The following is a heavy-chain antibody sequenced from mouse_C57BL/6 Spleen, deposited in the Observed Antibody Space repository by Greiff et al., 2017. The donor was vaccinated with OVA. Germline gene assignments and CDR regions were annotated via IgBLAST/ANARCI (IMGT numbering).Heavy chain of an antibody. CDR2: IYPRCGNT. V-gene: IGHV1-81*01. CDR1: GYTFTSYG. D-gene: IGHD2-4*01. J-gene: IGHJ4*01. CDR3: GYDCDGGYAMDY. Sequence: QVQLQQSGAELARPGASVKLSCKASGYTFTSYGISWVKQSTGQGLEWIGEIYPRCGNTYYNEKFKGKATLTADKSSSTAYMELRSLTSEDAAVYFCGYDCDGGYAMDYWGQGTSVTVSS.